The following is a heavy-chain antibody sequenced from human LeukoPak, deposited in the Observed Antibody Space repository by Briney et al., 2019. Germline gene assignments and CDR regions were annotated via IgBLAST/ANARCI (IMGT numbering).Heavy chain of an antibody. J-gene: IGHJ4*02. CDR2: MNPNSGNT. CDR1: GYTFTSYD. D-gene: IGHD2-15*01. V-gene: IGHV1-8*01. CDR3: ARGAPGSYCSGGSCPYFDY. Sequence: ASVKVSCKASGYTFTSYDINWVREAAGQGLEWMGWMNPNSGNTGYAQKFQGRVTMTRNTSITTAYMELSSLRSEDTAVFYCARGAPGSYCSGGSCPYFDYWGQGTLVTVSS.